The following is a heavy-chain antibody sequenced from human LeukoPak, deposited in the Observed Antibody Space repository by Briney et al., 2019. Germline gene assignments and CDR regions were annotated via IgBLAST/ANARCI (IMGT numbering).Heavy chain of an antibody. Sequence: GVSVRLLYAACGFIFDDYGMSWVSEAPGKGLEGVSGINWLGGSTGYADSVKGRFTISRDNAKNSLYLQMNSLRAEDTALYYCARADYDFWSGYSQPPVYFQHWGQGTLVTVSS. D-gene: IGHD3-3*01. CDR3: ARADYDFWSGYSQPPVYFQH. CDR1: GFIFDDYG. J-gene: IGHJ1*01. CDR2: INWLGGST. V-gene: IGHV3-20*03.